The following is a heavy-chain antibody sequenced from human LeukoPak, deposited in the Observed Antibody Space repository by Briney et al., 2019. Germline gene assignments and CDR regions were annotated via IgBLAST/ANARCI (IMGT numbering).Heavy chain of an antibody. V-gene: IGHV4-59*12. CDR2: IYQTESP. CDR1: GFTFSSYA. Sequence: PGGSLRLSCAASGFTFSSYAMSWVRQPPGKGLEWIGYIYQTESPKYNASLQSRVTLSLDRSKNQFSLKLTSVTAADTAVYYCARDPHCSSSRCPFDYWGQGALVTVSS. CDR3: ARDPHCSSSRCPFDY. J-gene: IGHJ4*02. D-gene: IGHD2-2*01.